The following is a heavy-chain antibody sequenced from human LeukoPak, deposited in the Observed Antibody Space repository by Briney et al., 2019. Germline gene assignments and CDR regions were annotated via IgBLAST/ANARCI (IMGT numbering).Heavy chain of an antibody. CDR2: MYYSGSP. D-gene: IGHD3-16*01. CDR1: GGSISSGSYF. Sequence: SQTLSLTCTVSGGSISSGSYFWSWIRQHPGRGLEWIGYMYYSGSPYYNPSLKSRLNMSVDTSKNQFSLTLTSVTAAATAVYYCARGYGLASLFDYLGQGTLVTVSS. CDR3: ARGYGLASLFDY. J-gene: IGHJ4*02. V-gene: IGHV4-31*03.